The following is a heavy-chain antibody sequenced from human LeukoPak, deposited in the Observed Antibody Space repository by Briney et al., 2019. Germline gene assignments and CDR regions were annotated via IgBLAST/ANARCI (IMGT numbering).Heavy chain of an antibody. CDR3: ATSGGAAPRGDD. Sequence: GGSLRLSCAASGFTFSSYSMNWVRQAPGKGLEWVSAISSSSSHIYYADSLKGRFTISRDNAKNSLYLQMNSLRAEDTGVYFCATSGGAAPRGDDWGQGTLVSVSS. CDR1: GFTFSSYS. CDR2: ISSSSSHI. V-gene: IGHV3-21*01. D-gene: IGHD6-6*01. J-gene: IGHJ4*02.